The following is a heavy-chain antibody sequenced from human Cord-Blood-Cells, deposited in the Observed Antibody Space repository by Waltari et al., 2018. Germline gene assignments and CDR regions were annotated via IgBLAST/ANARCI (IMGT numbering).Heavy chain of an antibody. CDR3: AGGQRVLSDY. CDR2: INHSGST. CDR1: GGSFSGYY. D-gene: IGHD2-2*01. Sequence: QVQLQQWGAGLLKPSETLSLTCAVYGGSFSGYYWSWIRQHPGKGLEWIGEINHSGSTNYNPSLKSRVTISVDTSKNQFSLKVSSVTGADTAVYYCAGGQRVLSDYWGQGTLVTVSS. V-gene: IGHV4-34*01. J-gene: IGHJ4*02.